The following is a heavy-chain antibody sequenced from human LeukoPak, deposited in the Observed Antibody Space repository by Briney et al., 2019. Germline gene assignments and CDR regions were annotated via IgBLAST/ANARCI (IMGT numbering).Heavy chain of an antibody. CDR2: INPNSGGT. J-gene: IGHJ4*02. V-gene: IGHV1-2*02. CDR3: ARPMYYYDSSGYSNPFDY. D-gene: IGHD3-22*01. CDR1: GYTFTGYY. Sequence: ASVKVSCKASGYTFTGYYMHWVRQAPGQGLEWMGWINPNSGGTNYAQKFQGGVTMTRDTSISTAYMELSRLRSDDTAVYYCARPMYYYDSSGYSNPFDYWGQGTLVTVSS.